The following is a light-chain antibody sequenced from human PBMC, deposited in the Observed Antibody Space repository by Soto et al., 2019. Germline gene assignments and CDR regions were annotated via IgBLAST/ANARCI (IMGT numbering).Light chain of an antibody. J-gene: IGKJ4*01. CDR1: QSISSW. Sequence: DIQMTQSPSTLSASVEXRVTITCRASQSISSWLAWYQHKPGKAPKLLIYKASSLESGVPSRFSGSGSGTEFTLTISSLQPDDFATYYCQQYNSYPLTFGGGTKVEIK. V-gene: IGKV1-5*03. CDR3: QQYNSYPLT. CDR2: KAS.